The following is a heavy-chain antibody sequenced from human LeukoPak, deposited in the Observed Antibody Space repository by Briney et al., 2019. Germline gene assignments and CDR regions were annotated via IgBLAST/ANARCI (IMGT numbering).Heavy chain of an antibody. CDR1: GYSFSSYW. J-gene: IGHJ4*02. D-gene: IGHD2-15*01. Sequence: GESLKISCKGSGYSFSSYWIAWVRQMPGKGLEWMGIIHPGNSETTYNPSFRGHVTMSADKSVTTAYLQWSSLEASDTAMYYCARRLSSIATSAANDYWGQGTLVTVPS. CDR2: IHPGNSET. CDR3: ARRLSSIATSAANDY. V-gene: IGHV5-51*01.